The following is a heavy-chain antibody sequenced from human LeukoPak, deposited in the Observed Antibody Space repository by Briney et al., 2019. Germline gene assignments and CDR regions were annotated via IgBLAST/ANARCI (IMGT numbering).Heavy chain of an antibody. Sequence: SETLSLTCTVSGGSISSGGYYWSWIRQHPGKGLEWIGYIYYSGSTYYNPSLKSRVTISVDTSKNQFSLKLSSVTAVDTAVYYCARDRSTSCSGGSCPYGMDVWGQGTTVTVSS. CDR2: IYYSGST. CDR1: GGSISSGGYY. V-gene: IGHV4-31*03. CDR3: ARDRSTSCSGGSCPYGMDV. D-gene: IGHD2-15*01. J-gene: IGHJ6*02.